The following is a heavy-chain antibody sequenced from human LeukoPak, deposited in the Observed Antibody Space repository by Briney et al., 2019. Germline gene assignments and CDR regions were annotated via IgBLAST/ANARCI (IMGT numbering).Heavy chain of an antibody. CDR2: ISYSGYT. CDR3: ARGRNDNGGMFFDS. V-gene: IGHV4-59*01. D-gene: IGHD4-23*01. J-gene: IGHJ4*02. CDR1: GGPISSYY. Sequence: SESLSLTCTVSGGPISSYYWSWIRQAPGKGLEWIGFISYSGYTSYSPSLKSRVAISVDTSKSQFSLRLSSMTAADTAIYYCARGRNDNGGMFFDSWAQGTLVIVSS.